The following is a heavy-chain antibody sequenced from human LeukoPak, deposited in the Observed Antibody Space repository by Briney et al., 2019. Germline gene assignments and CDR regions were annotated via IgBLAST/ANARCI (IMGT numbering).Heavy chain of an antibody. CDR2: IRTKAYGGTT. D-gene: IGHD6-19*01. V-gene: IGHV3-49*04. J-gene: IGHJ4*02. Sequence: PGRSLRLSCTASGFTFGDYAISWVRQAPGKGLEWVSYIRTKAYGGTTQYAASVKDRFTISRDDSKNFAYLQINSPKTEDTAVYYCTRDRYSSGWGTFDYWGQGALVTVFS. CDR3: TRDRYSSGWGTFDY. CDR1: GFTFGDYA.